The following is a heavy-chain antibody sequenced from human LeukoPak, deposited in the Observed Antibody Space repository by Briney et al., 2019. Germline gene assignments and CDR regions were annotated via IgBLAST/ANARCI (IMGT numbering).Heavy chain of an antibody. CDR1: GFTFRNYW. V-gene: IGHV3-74*01. J-gene: IGHJ5*02. CDR3: ARSDWFDP. CDR2: IKPDGSIT. Sequence: GGSLRLSCAASGFTFRNYWIHWVRQAPGKGLEWVSRIKPDGSITAYAGSVKGRFTISRDNAKNTLYLQTSSLRAEDTAVYYCARSDWFDPWGQGTLATVSS.